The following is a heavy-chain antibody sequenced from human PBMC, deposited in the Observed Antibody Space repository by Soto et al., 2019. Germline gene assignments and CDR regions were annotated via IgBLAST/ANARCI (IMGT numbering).Heavy chain of an antibody. CDR1: GFTFSSYG. CDR3: ARDREYCSSTSCYTDNWFDP. CDR2: IWYDGSNK. D-gene: IGHD2-2*02. J-gene: IGHJ5*02. Sequence: SLRLSCAASGFTFSSYGMHWVRQAPGKGLEWVAVIWYDGSNKYYADSVKGRFTISRDNSKNTLYLQMNSLRAEDTAVYYCARDREYCSSTSCYTDNWFDPWGQGTLVTVSS. V-gene: IGHV3-33*01.